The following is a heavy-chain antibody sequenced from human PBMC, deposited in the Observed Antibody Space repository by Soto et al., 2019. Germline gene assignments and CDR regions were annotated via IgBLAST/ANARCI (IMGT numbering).Heavy chain of an antibody. J-gene: IGHJ6*02. CDR2: IYYSGST. Sequence: QVQLKESGPGLVKPSQTLSLTCTVSGGSISSGGYYWSWIRQHPGKGLEWIGYIYYSGSTYYNPSLKSRVTISVDTSKNQFSLKLSSVTAADTAVYYCARDRIVVVPAGAYYYYGMDVWGQGTTVTVSS. CDR1: GGSISSGGYY. V-gene: IGHV4-31*03. CDR3: ARDRIVVVPAGAYYYYGMDV. D-gene: IGHD2-2*01.